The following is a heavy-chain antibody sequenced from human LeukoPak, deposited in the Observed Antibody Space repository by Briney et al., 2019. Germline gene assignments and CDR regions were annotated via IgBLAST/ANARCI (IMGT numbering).Heavy chain of an antibody. CDR3: AKFQWNYYDSSGYYYSRRFDY. CDR1: GFTFSSYA. CDR2: ISGSDGST. J-gene: IGHJ4*02. V-gene: IGHV3-23*01. D-gene: IGHD3-22*01. Sequence: PGDSLRLSCAASGFTFSSYAMSWVRQAPGKGLEWVSGISGSDGSTYYADSVKGRFTMSRDNSKNTLYLQMNSLRAEDTAVYYCAKFQWNYYDSSGYYYSRRFDYWGQGTLVTVSS.